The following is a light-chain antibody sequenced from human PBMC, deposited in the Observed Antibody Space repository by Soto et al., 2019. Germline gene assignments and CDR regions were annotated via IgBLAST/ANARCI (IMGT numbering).Light chain of an antibody. CDR1: SSDVGGYNY. J-gene: IGLJ1*01. V-gene: IGLV2-14*01. CDR2: EVS. CDR3: SSYTSSSIYV. Sequence: QSALTQPASVSGSTGESITISCTGTSSDVGGYNYVSWYQQHPGKAPKLMIYEVSNRPSGVSNRFSGSKSGNTASLTISGLQAEDEADYYCSSYTSSSIYVFGTGTKLTV.